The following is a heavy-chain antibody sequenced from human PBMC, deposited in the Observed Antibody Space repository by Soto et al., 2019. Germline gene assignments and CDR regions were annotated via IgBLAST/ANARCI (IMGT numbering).Heavy chain of an antibody. CDR3: ARGRYGDY. CDR1: GYAFTTYG. J-gene: IGHJ4*02. D-gene: IGHD1-1*01. CDR2: ISAHTGNT. V-gene: IGHV1-18*01. Sequence: QVHLVQSGAEVKKPGPSVKVPCKGFGYAFTTYGSTWLRQAPGQGLGWWAWISAHTGNTDYAQKLQGRVTVTRDTSTSTAYMELRSLRSDDTAVYYCARGRYGDYWGQGALVTVSS.